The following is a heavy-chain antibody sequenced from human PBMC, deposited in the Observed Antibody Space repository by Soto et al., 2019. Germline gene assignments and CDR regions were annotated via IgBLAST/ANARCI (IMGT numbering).Heavy chain of an antibody. Sequence: SVKVSCKASGATFSSYAISWVRQAPGQGREWMGGIIPIFGTANYAQKFQGRVTITADESTSTAYMELSTLRSVETAVYYCARGPPHYYDSSGYYYGSAFDIWGQGTMATVSS. CDR3: ARGPPHYYDSSGYYYGSAFDI. J-gene: IGHJ3*02. D-gene: IGHD3-22*01. CDR1: GATFSSYA. CDR2: IIPIFGTA. V-gene: IGHV1-69*13.